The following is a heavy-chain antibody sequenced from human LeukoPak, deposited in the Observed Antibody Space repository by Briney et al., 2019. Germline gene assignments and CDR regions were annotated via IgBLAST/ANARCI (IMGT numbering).Heavy chain of an antibody. J-gene: IGHJ6*02. CDR3: ARDLSTYGMDV. Sequence: PGGSLRLSCAVSGFTLISNYMSWVRQAPGKGLEWVAVISYDGSNKYYADSVKGRFTISRDNSKNTLYLQMNSLRAEDTAVYYCARDLSTYGMDVWGQGTTVTVSS. CDR1: GFTLISNY. D-gene: IGHD2/OR15-2a*01. V-gene: IGHV3-30-3*01. CDR2: ISYDGSNK.